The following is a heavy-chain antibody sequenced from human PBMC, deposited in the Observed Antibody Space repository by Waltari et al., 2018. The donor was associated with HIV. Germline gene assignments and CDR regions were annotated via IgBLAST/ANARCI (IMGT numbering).Heavy chain of an antibody. Sequence: EVQLVESGGGLVQPGGSLRLSCAASGFTFSSYWMSWVRQAPGKGLEWVANIKQDGSEKYYVDSVKGRFTISRDNAKNSLYLQMNSLRAEDTAVYYCARDGWGSSTSCSKIWIAVADPGCYGMDVWGQGTTATVSS. CDR1: GFTFSSYW. CDR3: ARDGWGSSTSCSKIWIAVADPGCYGMDV. D-gene: IGHD2-2*01. V-gene: IGHV3-7*03. J-gene: IGHJ6*02. CDR2: IKQDGSEK.